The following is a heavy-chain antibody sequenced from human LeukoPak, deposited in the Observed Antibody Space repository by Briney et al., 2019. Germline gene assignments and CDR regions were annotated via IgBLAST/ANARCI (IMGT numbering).Heavy chain of an antibody. CDR2: ISVNNGNA. CDR3: ARPRDYYYNGGYYNWFDF. Sequence: AAVKVSRKPSRYTLTRSGMRWVRQAPGHGLEWMGWISVNNGNAKYAQKFQGRVTMTPDTSPTTAYMELRTVRSDGTALYFCARPRDYYYNGGYYNWFDFWGQGTLVTVSS. V-gene: IGHV1-18*01. CDR1: RYTLTRSG. J-gene: IGHJ5*01. D-gene: IGHD3-22*01.